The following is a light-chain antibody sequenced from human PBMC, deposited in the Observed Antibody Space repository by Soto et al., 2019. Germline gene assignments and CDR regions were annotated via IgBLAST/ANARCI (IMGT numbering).Light chain of an antibody. CDR3: QQYYSNPLT. CDR2: WAS. J-gene: IGKJ4*01. Sequence: DIVMTQSPDSLAVSLGERATINCKSSQSVLFSSNNKNYLAWYQQKPGQPPMLLIYWASTRESGVPDRFSGSGSGTDFTLTISSLQAEDVAVYYCQQYYSNPLTFGGGTKVDIK. V-gene: IGKV4-1*01. CDR1: QSVLFSSNNKNY.